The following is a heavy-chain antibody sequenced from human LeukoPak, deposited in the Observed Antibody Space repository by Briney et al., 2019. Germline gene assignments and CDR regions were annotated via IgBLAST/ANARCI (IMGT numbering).Heavy chain of an antibody. D-gene: IGHD6-19*01. Sequence: PGGFLRLSCAVSGFTFSSYWIHWVRHAPGKGLVWVSRINSDGSRTSYADSVKGRFTISRDNAKSTLYLQMNSLRAEDTAVYYCARDRYSSGCYDYWGQGTLVTVSS. J-gene: IGHJ4*02. V-gene: IGHV3-74*01. CDR1: GFTFSSYW. CDR3: ARDRYSSGCYDY. CDR2: INSDGSRT.